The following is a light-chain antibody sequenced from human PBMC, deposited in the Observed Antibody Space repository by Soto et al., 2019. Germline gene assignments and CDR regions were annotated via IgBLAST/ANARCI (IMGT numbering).Light chain of an antibody. CDR1: QSVSSN. CDR3: QQYNNWPPIP. J-gene: IGKJ5*01. CDR2: GAS. V-gene: IGKV3-15*01. Sequence: EIVMTQSPATLSVSPGERATLSCRASQSVSSNLAWYQQKPGQAPRLLIYGASTRATGIPARFSGSGSGTEFTLTISSLQSEYFSVYYCQQYNNWPPIPFGQGTRLEIK.